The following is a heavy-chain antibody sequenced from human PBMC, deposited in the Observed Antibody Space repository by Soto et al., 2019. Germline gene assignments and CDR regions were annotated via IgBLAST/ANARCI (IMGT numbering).Heavy chain of an antibody. Sequence: GASVKVSCKASGYTFTSYDINWVRQATGQGLEWMGWMNPNSGNTGYAQKFQGRVTMTRNTSISTAYMELSSLRSEDTAVYYCARGRYNWNYRALPGMDVWGQGTTVTVSS. CDR2: MNPNSGNT. V-gene: IGHV1-8*01. D-gene: IGHD1-7*01. J-gene: IGHJ6*02. CDR3: ARGRYNWNYRALPGMDV. CDR1: GYTFTSYD.